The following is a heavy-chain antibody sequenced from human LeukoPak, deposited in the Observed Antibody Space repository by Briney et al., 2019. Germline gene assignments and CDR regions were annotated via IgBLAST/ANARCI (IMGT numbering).Heavy chain of an antibody. J-gene: IGHJ3*02. CDR2: ISGSGGRT. CDR3: VTGILEWLLADAFDI. D-gene: IGHD3-3*01. V-gene: IGHV3-23*01. Sequence: GGSLRLSCAASGFTFSSYWMSWVRQAPGKGLEWVSHISGSGGRTYYADSVKGRFTISRDNSKNTLYLQMNSLKTEDTAVYYCVTGILEWLLADAFDIWGQGTMVTVSS. CDR1: GFTFSSYW.